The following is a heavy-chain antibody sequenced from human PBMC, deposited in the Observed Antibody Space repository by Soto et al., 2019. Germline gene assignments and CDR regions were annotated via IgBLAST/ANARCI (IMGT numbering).Heavy chain of an antibody. CDR3: AIRTTVTTRLGY. D-gene: IGHD4-17*01. CDR2: IYHSGSA. Sequence: SETLSLTCTVSGGSISSSAFYWGWIRQPPGKGLEWIGEIYHSGSANYNPSLKSRVTISVDKSKNQFSLKLSSVTAADTAVYYCAIRTTVTTRLGYWGQGTLVTVSS. J-gene: IGHJ4*02. V-gene: IGHV4-39*07. CDR1: GGSISSSAFY.